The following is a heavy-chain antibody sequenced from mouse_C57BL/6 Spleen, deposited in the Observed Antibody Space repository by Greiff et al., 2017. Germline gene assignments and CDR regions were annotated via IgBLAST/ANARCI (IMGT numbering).Heavy chain of an antibody. CDR3: ARPPNWDWDAMDY. D-gene: IGHD4-1*01. Sequence: QVQLQQPGAELVRPGSSVKLSCKASGYTFTSYWMDWVKQRPGQGLEWIGNIYPSDSETHYNQKFKDKATLTVDKSSSTAYMQLSSLTSEDSAVYYCARPPNWDWDAMDYWGQGTSVTVSS. V-gene: IGHV1-61*01. CDR1: GYTFTSYW. CDR2: IYPSDSET. J-gene: IGHJ4*01.